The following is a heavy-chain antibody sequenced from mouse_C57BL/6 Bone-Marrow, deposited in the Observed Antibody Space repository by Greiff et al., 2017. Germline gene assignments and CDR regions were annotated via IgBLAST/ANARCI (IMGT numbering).Heavy chain of an antibody. CDR1: GYTFTSYW. Sequence: QVHVKQSGAELAKPGASVKLSCKASGYTFTSYWMHWVKQRPGQGLEWIGYINPSSGYTKYNQKFKDKATLTADKSSSTAYMQLSSLTYEDSAVYYCASFYDGYYGADWGQGTLVTVSA. CDR3: ASFYDGYYGAD. J-gene: IGHJ3*01. CDR2: INPSSGYT. V-gene: IGHV1-7*01. D-gene: IGHD2-3*01.